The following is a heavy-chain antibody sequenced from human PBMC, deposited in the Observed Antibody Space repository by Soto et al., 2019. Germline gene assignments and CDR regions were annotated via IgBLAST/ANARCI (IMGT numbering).Heavy chain of an antibody. V-gene: IGHV1-18*01. Sequence: ASVKVSCKASGYTFTSYGISWVRQAPGQGLEWMGWISAYNGNTNYAQKLQGRVTMTTDTSTSTAYMELRSLRSDDTAVCYCARDSVAVANLNYYYYGMDVWGQGTTVTVSS. D-gene: IGHD6-19*01. J-gene: IGHJ6*02. CDR1: GYTFTSYG. CDR2: ISAYNGNT. CDR3: ARDSVAVANLNYYYYGMDV.